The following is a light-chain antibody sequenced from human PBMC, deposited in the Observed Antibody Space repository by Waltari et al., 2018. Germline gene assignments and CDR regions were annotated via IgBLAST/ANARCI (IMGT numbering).Light chain of an antibody. CDR2: DFS. CDR1: ISDIGAYNH. V-gene: IGLV2-14*03. J-gene: IGLJ2*01. CDR3: SSFTTSSSWI. Sequence: QSALTQPASVSGSPGQSITISCTGTISDIGAYNHVSWYQQYPGQAPQLLIFDFSDRRPGVVDRFSGSRAGNTASLTIAGLQAEDESDYYCSSFTTSSSWIFGGGTKLTVL.